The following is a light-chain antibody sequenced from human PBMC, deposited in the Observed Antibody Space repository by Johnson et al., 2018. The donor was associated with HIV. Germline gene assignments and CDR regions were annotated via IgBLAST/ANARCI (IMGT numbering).Light chain of an antibody. J-gene: IGLJ1*01. CDR3: GTWDSSLSAGYYV. CDR2: DNN. Sequence: QSVLTQPPSVSAAPGQKVTISCSGSSSNIGINYVSWYQQLPGTAPKLLIYDNNKRPSGIPDRFSGSKSGTSATLGITGLQTGDEADYYCGTWDSSLSAGYYVFGTGTKVTVL. CDR1: SSNIGINY. V-gene: IGLV1-51*01.